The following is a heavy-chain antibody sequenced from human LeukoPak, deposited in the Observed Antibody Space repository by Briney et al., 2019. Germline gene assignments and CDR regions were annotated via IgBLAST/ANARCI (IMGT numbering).Heavy chain of an antibody. CDR1: GFTFSSYA. V-gene: IGHV3-23*01. Sequence: GGSLRLSCAASGFTFSSYAMSWVRQAPGKGLEWVPSLSGGGAVTYYADSVKGRFTISRDNSKNTVYLQMNSLRAEDTAVYYCAKDPRVATIEIFDYWGQGTLVTVSS. J-gene: IGHJ4*02. CDR3: AKDPRVATIEIFDY. CDR2: LSGGGAVT. D-gene: IGHD5-12*01.